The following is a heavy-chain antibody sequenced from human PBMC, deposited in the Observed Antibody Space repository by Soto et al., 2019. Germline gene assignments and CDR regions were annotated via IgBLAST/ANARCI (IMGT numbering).Heavy chain of an antibody. CDR1: GFTVSGKKY. D-gene: IGHD1-1*01. V-gene: IGHV3-53*01. CDR3: ATWHLQEHAYDI. CDR2: LYDLDGT. Sequence: LRLSCAAFGFTVSGKKYVSWVRQAPGKGLEWVSALYDLDGTYYADSVKGRFTTSSDSSRTTVYLQMNSLRPDDTAVYSCATWHLQEHAYDIWGQGTMVTVSS. J-gene: IGHJ3*02.